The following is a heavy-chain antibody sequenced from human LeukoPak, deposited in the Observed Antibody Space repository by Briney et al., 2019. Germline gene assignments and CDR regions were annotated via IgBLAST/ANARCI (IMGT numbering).Heavy chain of an antibody. CDR2: INPSGGST. D-gene: IGHD2-2*02. V-gene: IGHV1-46*01. CDR1: GYTFTSYY. Sequence: ASVKVSCKASGYTFTSYYMHWVRQAPGQGLEWMGIINPSGGSTSYAQKFQGRVTMTRDTSTSTVYMELSSLRSEDTAVYYCARDGGPYCSSTSCYRGLYYYYYSMDVWGQGTTVTVSS. CDR3: ARDGGPYCSSTSCYRGLYYYYYSMDV. J-gene: IGHJ6*02.